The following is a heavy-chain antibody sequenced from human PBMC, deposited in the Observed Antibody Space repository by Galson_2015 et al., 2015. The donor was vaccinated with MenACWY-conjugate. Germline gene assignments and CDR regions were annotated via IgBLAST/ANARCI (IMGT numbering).Heavy chain of an antibody. Sequence: SLRLSCAASGFTFSDYAMSWVRQAPGKGLEWVSAISASGDSTFNADSLKGRFTISRDNSKNTLYLQMNSLRAEDTAIYYCAKVCLMISFYSYYMDVWGKGTTVTASS. V-gene: IGHV3-23*01. CDR3: AKVCLMISFYSYYMDV. D-gene: IGHD3/OR15-3a*01. CDR1: GFTFSDYA. CDR2: ISASGDST. J-gene: IGHJ6*03.